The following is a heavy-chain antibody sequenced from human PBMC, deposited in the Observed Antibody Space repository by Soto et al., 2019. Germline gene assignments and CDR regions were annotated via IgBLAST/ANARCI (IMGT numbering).Heavy chain of an antibody. CDR3: TRGSGNDY. CDR2: ISPSSGGT. J-gene: IGHJ4*02. Sequence: ASVKVSCKASGYTFTGYDMHWVRQAPGQGPEWMGWISPSSGGTIYAQKFQGRVTMTRDTSIATAYMELSRLRSDDTAVYYCTRGSGNDYWGQGSLVTVSS. CDR1: GYTFTGYD. D-gene: IGHD3-3*01. V-gene: IGHV1-2*02.